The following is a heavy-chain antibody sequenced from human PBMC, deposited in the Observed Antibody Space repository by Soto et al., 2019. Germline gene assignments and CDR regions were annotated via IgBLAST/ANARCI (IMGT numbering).Heavy chain of an antibody. V-gene: IGHV3-73*01. CDR2: IRSKTNNYVT. CDR3: TASPY. J-gene: IGHJ4*02. CDR1: EFTFSAAA. Sequence: GSLRLSCLGSEFTFSAAAIHWVRQAPGQGLEWIGRIRSKTNNYVTAYSASVEGRFTLSRDDSRNTTYLEMQSLRVEDTAVYFCTASPYWGQGTLVTVSS.